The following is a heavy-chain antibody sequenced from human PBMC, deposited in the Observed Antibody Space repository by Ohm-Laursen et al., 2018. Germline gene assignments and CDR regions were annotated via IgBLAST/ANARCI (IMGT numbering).Heavy chain of an antibody. J-gene: IGHJ6*02. CDR3: ATANPTTPLYDSKGYYYGMDV. V-gene: IGHV3-53*01. CDR2: IYSGGST. Sequence: SLRFSCAASGFTVSSNYMSWVRQAPGKGLEWVSVIYSGGSTYYADSVKGRFTISRDNSKNTLYLQMNSLRAEDTAVYYCATANPTTPLYDSKGYYYGMDVWGQGTTVTVSS. CDR1: GFTVSSNY. D-gene: IGHD3-22*01.